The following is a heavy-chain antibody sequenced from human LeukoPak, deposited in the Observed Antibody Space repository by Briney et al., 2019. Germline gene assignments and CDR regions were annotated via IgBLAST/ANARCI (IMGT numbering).Heavy chain of an antibody. Sequence: GGSLRLSCAASGFTFSSYEMNWARQPPGKGLEWVSAISGSGGSTYYADSVKGRFTISRDNSKNTLYLQMNSLRAEDTAVYYCAKDRSLWFGGPRDAFDIWGQGTMVTVSS. J-gene: IGHJ3*02. D-gene: IGHD3-10*01. CDR3: AKDRSLWFGGPRDAFDI. CDR1: GFTFSSYE. V-gene: IGHV3-23*01. CDR2: ISGSGGST.